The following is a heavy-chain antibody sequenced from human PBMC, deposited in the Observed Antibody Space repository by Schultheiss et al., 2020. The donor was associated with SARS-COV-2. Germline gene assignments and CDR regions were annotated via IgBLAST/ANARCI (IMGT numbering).Heavy chain of an antibody. V-gene: IGHV4-34*01. Sequence: LSLTCAVYGESFSGYYWSWIRQPPGKGLEWIGEINHSGSTNYNPSLKSRVTISVDTSKNQFSLKLSSVTAADTAVYYCARSMVGVAQGRWFDPWGQGTLVTVSS. CDR2: INHSGST. CDR3: ARSMVGVAQGRWFDP. CDR1: GESFSGYY. D-gene: IGHD1-26*01. J-gene: IGHJ5*02.